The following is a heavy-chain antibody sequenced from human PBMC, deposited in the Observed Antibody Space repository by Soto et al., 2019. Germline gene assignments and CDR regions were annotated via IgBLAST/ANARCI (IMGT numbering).Heavy chain of an antibody. V-gene: IGHV3-23*01. CDR2: ISGSGGIT. J-gene: IGHJ4*02. Sequence: GSLRLSCAASGFTFSSYAMSWVGQAPGKGLEWVSAISGSGGITSYADSAKGRFTISRDNSTNRLYLQMNSLRAEDTAVYYCARDHGYSYGYLFDYWRQGTLVTVSS. D-gene: IGHD5-18*01. CDR3: ARDHGYSYGYLFDY. CDR1: GFTFSSYA.